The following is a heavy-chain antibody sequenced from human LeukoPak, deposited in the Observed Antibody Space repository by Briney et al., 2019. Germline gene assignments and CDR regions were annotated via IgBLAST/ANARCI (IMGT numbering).Heavy chain of an antibody. CDR2: FDPEDGET. J-gene: IGHJ4*02. CDR1: GYTHTELS. D-gene: IGHD3-22*01. Sequence: GASVKVSCKVSGYTHTELSMHWVRQAPGKGLEWMGGFDPEDGETIYAQKFQGRVTMTEDTSTDTAYMELSSLRSEDTAVYYCATEDLNYDSSGYHGYWGQGTLVTVSS. CDR3: ATEDLNYDSSGYHGY. V-gene: IGHV1-24*01.